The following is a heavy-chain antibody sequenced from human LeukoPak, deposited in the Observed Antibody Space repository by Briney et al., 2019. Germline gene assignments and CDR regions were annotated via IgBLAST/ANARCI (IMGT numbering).Heavy chain of an antibody. D-gene: IGHD3-22*01. J-gene: IGHJ3*02. V-gene: IGHV4-61*02. CDR3: ARFHYYDSSGYYYRRDDAFDI. CDR2: IYTSGST. Sequence: PSQTLSLTCTVSGASISSGSYYWSWIRQPAGKGLEWIGRIYTSGSTTYNPSLKSRVTMSVDTSKNQFSLKLSSVTAADTAVYYCARFHYYDSSGYYYRRDDAFDIWGQGTMVTVSS. CDR1: GASISSGSYY.